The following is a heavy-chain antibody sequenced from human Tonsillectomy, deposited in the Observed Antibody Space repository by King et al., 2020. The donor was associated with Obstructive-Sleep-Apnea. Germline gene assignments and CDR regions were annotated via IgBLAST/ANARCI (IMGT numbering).Heavy chain of an antibody. J-gene: IGHJ4*02. Sequence: VQLVESGGGLVQPGGSLRLSCIASGFTFRNYAMTWVRQAPGKGLEWVSAISARDGSTYYADSVKGRFTISRDNSKNTLSLQMNSLRAEDTAVYYCATTYSSGWSLQPDYFDFWGQGTLVTVSS. D-gene: IGHD6-19*01. CDR3: ATTYSSGWSLQPDYFDF. CDR1: GFTFRNYA. CDR2: ISARDGST. V-gene: IGHV3-23*04.